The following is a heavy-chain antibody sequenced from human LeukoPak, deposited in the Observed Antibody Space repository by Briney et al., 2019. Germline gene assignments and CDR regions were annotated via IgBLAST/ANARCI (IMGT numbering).Heavy chain of an antibody. CDR1: GFTFSTYG. J-gene: IGHJ3*02. V-gene: IGHV3-30*18. Sequence: GGSLILSCAASGFTFSTYGMHWVRQAPGKGLEWVAVISYDGSNKNYADSVKGRLTISRDNSKNTVYLQMNSLRAEDTAVYYCAKRACSGGSCYSRAFDIWGQGTMVSVSS. CDR2: ISYDGSNK. CDR3: AKRACSGGSCYSRAFDI. D-gene: IGHD2-15*01.